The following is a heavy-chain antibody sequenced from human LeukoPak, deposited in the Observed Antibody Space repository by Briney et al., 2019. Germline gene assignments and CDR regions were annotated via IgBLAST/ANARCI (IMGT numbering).Heavy chain of an antibody. CDR3: ASMVDSSLSDGY. CDR2: MYYSGST. V-gene: IGHV4-39*01. D-gene: IGHD2-2*01. J-gene: IGHJ4*02. CDR1: GGSLSSRSYY. Sequence: SETLSLTCTVSGGSLSSRSYYWGWIRQPPGKGLEWLGSMYYSGSTYYSPSLKSRVTISVDMSKKQIPLKLRAVTAADTAVYYCASMVDSSLSDGYWGQGTLVTVSS.